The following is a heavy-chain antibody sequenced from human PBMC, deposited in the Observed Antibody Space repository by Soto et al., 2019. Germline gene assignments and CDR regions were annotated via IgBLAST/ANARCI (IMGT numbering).Heavy chain of an antibody. V-gene: IGHV4-4*02. J-gene: IGHJ4*02. CDR3: ARYNAASGTYYFDY. Sequence: SETLSLTCAVSGACVSSTYWWSWVRQPPGKGPEWIGEINHRGSANYNPSLKSRVTMSLDISKSQFSLRLTSVTAADTAVYFCARYNAASGTYYFDYWGRGALVTVSS. CDR2: INHRGSA. CDR1: GACVSSTYW. D-gene: IGHD6-13*01.